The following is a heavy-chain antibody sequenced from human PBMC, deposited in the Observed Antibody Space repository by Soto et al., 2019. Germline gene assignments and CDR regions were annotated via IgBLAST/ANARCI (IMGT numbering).Heavy chain of an antibody. CDR3: ARESMPMTKAWSFDL. CDR2: IFDSGST. CDR1: GGSISGGVHS. J-gene: IGHJ2*01. D-gene: IGHD4-17*01. Sequence: QVQLQESGPGLVKPSETLSLTCTVSGGSISGGVHSWSWIRQPPGKGLEWIGHIFDSGSTYYNPSLESRLTISVDKSKNQFALRLSSVTAADTAVYYCARESMPMTKAWSFDLWGRGTLVTVSS. V-gene: IGHV4-30-4*01.